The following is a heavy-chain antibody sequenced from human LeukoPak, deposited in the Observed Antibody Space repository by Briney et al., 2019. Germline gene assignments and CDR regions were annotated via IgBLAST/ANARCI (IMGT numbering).Heavy chain of an antibody. D-gene: IGHD6-19*01. CDR3: ARQHNSGWYLDV. CDR1: GGSISSYY. Sequence: SETLSLTCTVSGGSISSYYWSWIRQPPGKGLEWIGYIYYSGSTNYNPSLKSRVTISVDTSKNQFSLKLSSVTAADTAVYYCARQHNSGWYLDVWGQGTTVTVSS. J-gene: IGHJ6*02. CDR2: IYYSGST. V-gene: IGHV4-59*08.